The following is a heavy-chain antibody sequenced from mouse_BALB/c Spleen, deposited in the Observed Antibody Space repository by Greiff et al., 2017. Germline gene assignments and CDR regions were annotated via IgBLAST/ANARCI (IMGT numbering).Heavy chain of an antibody. J-gene: IGHJ3*01. CDR3: ARWGSWFAY. D-gene: IGHD3-1*01. Sequence: QVQLQQPGAELVKPGASVKMSCKASGYTFTSYWMHWVKQRPGQGLEWIGTIDPSDSYTSYNQKFKGKATLTVDTSSSTAYMQLSSLTSEDSAVYYCARWGSWFAYWGQGTLVTVSA. V-gene: IGHV1S127*01. CDR2: IDPSDSYT. CDR1: GYTFTSYW.